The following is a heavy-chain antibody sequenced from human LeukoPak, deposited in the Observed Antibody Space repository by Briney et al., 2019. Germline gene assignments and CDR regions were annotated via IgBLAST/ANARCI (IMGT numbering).Heavy chain of an antibody. J-gene: IGHJ4*02. CDR1: GFTLSSFW. V-gene: IGHV3-74*01. CDR3: AAAGRGSLDY. CDR2: ISSDGSST. Sequence: PGGSLRLSCAASGFTLSSFWMHWVRQAPGKGLEWVSRISSDGSSTNYADSVKGRFAISRDHAKNTLFLQINSLRAEDTAVYFCAAAGRGSLDYWGQGTLVTVSS. D-gene: IGHD3-16*01.